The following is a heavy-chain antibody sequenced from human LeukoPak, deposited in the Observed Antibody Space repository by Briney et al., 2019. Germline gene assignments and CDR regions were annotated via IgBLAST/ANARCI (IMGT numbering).Heavy chain of an antibody. D-gene: IGHD2-15*01. Sequence: PGGSLRLSCAASGFTFSSYAMHWVRQAPGKGLEYVSAISSNGGSTYYANSVKGRFTISRDNSKNTLYLQMGSLRAEDMAVYYCARGMCGSGGSCYSFWPPGYYYYYMDVWGKGTTVTVSS. CDR3: ARGMCGSGGSCYSFWPPGYYYYYMDV. J-gene: IGHJ6*03. CDR1: GFTFSSYA. CDR2: ISSNGGST. V-gene: IGHV3-64*01.